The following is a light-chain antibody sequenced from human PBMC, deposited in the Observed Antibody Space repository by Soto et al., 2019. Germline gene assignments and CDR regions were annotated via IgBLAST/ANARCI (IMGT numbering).Light chain of an antibody. CDR1: PSVTNY. V-gene: IGKV3-20*01. CDR3: QQHGSSPIT. Sequence: EIVLTQSPATLSLSPGERATLSCRASPSVTNYLAWYQQKPGQPPRLLVYGASNRATGIPDRFSGSGFGTDFTLTISRLEPEDFAVYYCQQHGSSPITFGQGTRLEI. CDR2: GAS. J-gene: IGKJ5*01.